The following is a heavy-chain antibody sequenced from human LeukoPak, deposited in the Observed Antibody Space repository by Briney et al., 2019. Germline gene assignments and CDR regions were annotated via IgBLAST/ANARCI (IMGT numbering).Heavy chain of an antibody. CDR1: GGSISGYY. CDR3: ARLEYDSSGYPYFDY. V-gene: IGHV4-59*01. Sequence: PSETLSLTCTASGGSISGYYWSWIRQPPGKGLEWIGYIYYSGTTNYNPSLQSRVTISVDTSKNQFSLKLSSVTAADTAVYYCARLEYDSSGYPYFDYWGQGTLVTVSS. D-gene: IGHD3-22*01. J-gene: IGHJ4*02. CDR2: IYYSGTT.